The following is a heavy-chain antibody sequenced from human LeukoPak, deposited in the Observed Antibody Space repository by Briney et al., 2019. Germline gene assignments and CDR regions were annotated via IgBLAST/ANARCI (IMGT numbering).Heavy chain of an antibody. CDR2: ISSHGSNK. CDR1: GFTFTNYG. CDR3: TTFDM. V-gene: IGHV3-30*03. J-gene: IGHJ3*02. Sequence: PGGSLRLSCAASGFTFTNYGIHWVRVAPGKGLEWVAVISSHGSNKHYADSVKGRFTTSRDDSKNTLYLQMNSLRVDDTALYYCTTFDMWGQGTMVTVSS.